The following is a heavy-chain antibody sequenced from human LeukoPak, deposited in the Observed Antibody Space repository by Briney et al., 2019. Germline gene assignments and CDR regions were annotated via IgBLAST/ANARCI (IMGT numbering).Heavy chain of an antibody. D-gene: IGHD2-15*01. CDR1: GGTFSSYA. J-gene: IGHJ5*02. CDR3: AREGYCSGGSCCGNWFDP. Sequence: SVKVSCKASGGTFSSYAISWVRQAPGQGLEWMGGIIPIFGTANYAQKFQGRVTITADKSTSTAYMELSSLRSEDTAVYYCAREGYCSGGSCCGNWFDPWGQGTLVTVSS. CDR2: IIPIFGTA. V-gene: IGHV1-69*06.